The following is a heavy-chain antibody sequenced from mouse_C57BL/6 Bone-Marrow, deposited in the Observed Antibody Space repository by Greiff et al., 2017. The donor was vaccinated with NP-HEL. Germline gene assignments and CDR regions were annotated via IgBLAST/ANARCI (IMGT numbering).Heavy chain of an antibody. CDR3: ARGYGSSPLPMDY. V-gene: IGHV1-80*01. CDR1: GYAFSSYW. J-gene: IGHJ4*01. CDR2: IYPGDGDT. Sequence: VQLQQPGAELVKPGASVKISCKASGYAFSSYWMNWVKQRPGKGLEWIGQIYPGDGDTNYNGKFKGKATLTADKSSSTAYMQLSSLTSEDSAVYFCARGYGSSPLPMDYWGQGTSVTVSS. D-gene: IGHD1-1*01.